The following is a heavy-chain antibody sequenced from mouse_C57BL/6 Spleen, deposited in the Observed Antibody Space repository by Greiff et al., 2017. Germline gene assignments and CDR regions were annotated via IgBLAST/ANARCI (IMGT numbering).Heavy chain of an antibody. V-gene: IGHV1-9*01. CDR2: ILPGSGST. J-gene: IGHJ4*01. CDR3: AGEGQLRLLNAMDY. Sequence: QVHVKQSGAELMKPGASVKLSCKATGYTFPGYWIEWVKQRPGHGLEWIGEILPGSGSTNYNEKFKGKATFTADTSSNTAYLQLSSLTTEDSAIYYGAGEGQLRLLNAMDYWGQGTSVTVSS. CDR1: GYTFPGYW. D-gene: IGHD3-2*02.